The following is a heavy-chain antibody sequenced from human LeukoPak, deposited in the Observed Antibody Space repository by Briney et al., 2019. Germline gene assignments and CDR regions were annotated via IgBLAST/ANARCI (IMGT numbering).Heavy chain of an antibody. Sequence: GGSLRLSCAASGFTVSSSFMSWVRQAPGKGLEWVSVLYDDGATKYADSVKGRFTISRDNSENTLFLQMNSLRTEDTAVYYRARELLYHYYEYWGQGTLVTVSS. CDR2: LYDDGAT. J-gene: IGHJ4*02. V-gene: IGHV3-53*01. D-gene: IGHD3-3*01. CDR3: ARELLYHYYEY. CDR1: GFTVSSSF.